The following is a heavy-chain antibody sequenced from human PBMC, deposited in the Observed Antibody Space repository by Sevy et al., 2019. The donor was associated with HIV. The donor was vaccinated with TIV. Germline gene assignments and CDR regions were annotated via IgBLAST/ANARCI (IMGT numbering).Heavy chain of an antibody. CDR2: ISGSGDNR. D-gene: IGHD1-26*01. Sequence: GGSLRLSCAASGFTFSTFGMRWVRQAPGKGLEWVSSISGSGDNRFYADSVRGRFTISRDSSKNTLYLQLNSLRAEDSAIYYCAKDLSGWSDPWGQGTLVTVSS. CDR1: GFTFSTFG. CDR3: AKDLSGWSDP. V-gene: IGHV3-23*01. J-gene: IGHJ5*02.